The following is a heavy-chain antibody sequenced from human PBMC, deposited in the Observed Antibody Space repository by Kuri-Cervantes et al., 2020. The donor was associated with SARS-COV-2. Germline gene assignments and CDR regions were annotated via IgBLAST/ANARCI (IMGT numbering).Heavy chain of an antibody. CDR3: AREDIVVVPAYYDDAFDI. D-gene: IGHD2-2*01. V-gene: IGHV1-46*01. Sequence: ASVKVSCKASGYTFTSYYMHWVRQAPRQGLEWMGIINPSGGSTSYAQKFQGRVTMTRDTSTSTVYMELSSLRSEDTAVYYCAREDIVVVPAYYDDAFDIWGQGTMVTVSS. CDR2: INPSGGST. J-gene: IGHJ3*02. CDR1: GYTFTSYY.